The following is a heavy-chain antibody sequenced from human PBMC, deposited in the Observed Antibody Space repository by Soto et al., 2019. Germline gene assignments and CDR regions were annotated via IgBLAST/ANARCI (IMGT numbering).Heavy chain of an antibody. CDR1: GFSISSSIYY. D-gene: IGHD2-15*01. V-gene: IGHV4-39*01. J-gene: IGHJ4*02. CDR2: IYYSGTT. Sequence: SETLSLTCTFSGFSISSSIYYWGWIRQPPGKGLEWIGSIYYSGTTYYNPSLKSRVTISVDTSKNHFSLKLNSVTAADTAVYYCESKRHCSGGSCYDDYWGQGTLVTVSS. CDR3: ESKRHCSGGSCYDDY.